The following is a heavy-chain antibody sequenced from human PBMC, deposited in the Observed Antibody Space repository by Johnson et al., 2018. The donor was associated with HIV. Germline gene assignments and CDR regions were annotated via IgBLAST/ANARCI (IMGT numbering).Heavy chain of an antibody. D-gene: IGHD3-16*01. CDR1: GFTFSGYW. J-gene: IGHJ3*02. CDR3: ARDSWGSSMRSDAFDI. V-gene: IGHV3-7*05. CDR2: INQDGSEK. Sequence: VQLVESGGDLVQPGGSLRLSCAASGFTFSGYWMNWVRQAPGKGLEWVANINQDGSEKYYVDSVKGRFTSSRDNAKNSLYLQMSSLRAEDTAVYYCARDSWGSSMRSDAFDIWGQGTMVTVSS.